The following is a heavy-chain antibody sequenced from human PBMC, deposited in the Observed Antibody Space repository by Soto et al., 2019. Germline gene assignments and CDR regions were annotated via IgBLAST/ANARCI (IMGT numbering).Heavy chain of an antibody. V-gene: IGHV3-11*01. Sequence: GGSLRLSCAASGFTFSDYYMSWIRQAPGKGLEWVSYISSSGSTIYYADSVKGRFTISRDNAKNSLYLQMNSLRAEDTAVYYCARDWPVQKYYYYYMDVWGKGTTVTVSS. CDR1: GFTFSDYY. CDR3: ARDWPVQKYYYYYMDV. CDR2: ISSSGSTI. J-gene: IGHJ6*03.